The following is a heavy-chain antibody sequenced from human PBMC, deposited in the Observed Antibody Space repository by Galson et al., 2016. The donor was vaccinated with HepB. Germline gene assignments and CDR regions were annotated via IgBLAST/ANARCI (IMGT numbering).Heavy chain of an antibody. D-gene: IGHD4-17*01. CDR2: ISSGGRT. V-gene: IGHV4-31*03. CDR3: ARGLPTVTLRSFDS. CDR1: GDSISSGGYY. Sequence: TLSLTCTVSGDSISSGGYYWSWIRQHPATGLEWIGYISSGGRTHYNPSLRSRLIMSIDTSKNQYSLKLASVTAADTAVYHCARGLPTVTLRSFDSWGQGTLVSVSS. J-gene: IGHJ4*02.